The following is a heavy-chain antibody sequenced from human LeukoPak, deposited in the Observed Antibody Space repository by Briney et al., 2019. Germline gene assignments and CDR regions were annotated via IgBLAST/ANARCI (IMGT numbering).Heavy chain of an antibody. J-gene: IGHJ4*02. V-gene: IGHV3-30*03. CDR3: AIQGSGGIVNYY. Sequence: GGSLRLSCEASGFSLDNFAMDWVRQVPGKGLEWVSVISYDGSYQNYADSVKGRFTISRDNSKNTLYLQMNSLRLEDTAVYYCAIQGSGGIVNYYWGQGTLVTVSS. CDR2: ISYDGSYQ. CDR1: GFSLDNFA. D-gene: IGHD2-15*01.